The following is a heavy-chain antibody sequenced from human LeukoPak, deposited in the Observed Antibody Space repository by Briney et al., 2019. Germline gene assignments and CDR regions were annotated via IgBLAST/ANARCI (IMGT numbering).Heavy chain of an antibody. CDR2: INHSGST. V-gene: IGHV4-34*01. J-gene: IGHJ4*02. D-gene: IGHD3-10*01. Sequence: GSLRLSCAASGFSFGSYAMSWVRQAPGKGLEWIGEINHSGSTNYNPSLKSRVTISVDTSKNQFSLKLSSVTAADTAVYYCARDRPRRITMVRGVLDYWGQGTLVTVSS. CDR3: ARDRPRRITMVRGVLDY. CDR1: GFSFGSYA.